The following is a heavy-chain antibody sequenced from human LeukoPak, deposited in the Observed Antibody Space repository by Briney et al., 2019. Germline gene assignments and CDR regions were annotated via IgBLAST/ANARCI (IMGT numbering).Heavy chain of an antibody. V-gene: IGHV4-59*08. J-gene: IGHJ5*02. CDR2: IYYSGST. CDR3: ARQMTNGYCSSTSCYGLNAFDP. Sequence: GXXXXXYWSXXXXPPGKGLEWIGYIYYSGSTNYNPSLKRRVTISVDTSKNQFSLKLSSVTAADTAVYYCARQMTNGYCSSTSCYGLNAFDPWGQGTLVTVSS. CDR1: GXXXXXY. D-gene: IGHD2-2*01.